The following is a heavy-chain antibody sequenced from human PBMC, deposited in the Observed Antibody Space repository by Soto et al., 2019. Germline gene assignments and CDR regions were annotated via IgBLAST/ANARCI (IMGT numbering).Heavy chain of an antibody. V-gene: IGHV3-23*01. J-gene: IGHJ4*02. CDR1: GFTFRSYA. D-gene: IGHD6-13*01. CDR2: ISGSGGST. Sequence: VGSLRLSCAAFGFTFRSYAVTCVRQAPGKGLEWVSGISGSGGSTYYADSVKGRFTISRDNSKNTLYLQMNSLRAEDTAIYYCAKDLGYTNSWYYFDYWGQGTLVTVSS. CDR3: AKDLGYTNSWYYFDY.